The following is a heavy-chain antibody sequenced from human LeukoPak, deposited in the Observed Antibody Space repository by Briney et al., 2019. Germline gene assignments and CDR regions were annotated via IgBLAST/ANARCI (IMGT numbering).Heavy chain of an antibody. CDR2: ISSSSSYI. CDR1: GFTFSSYC. J-gene: IGHJ4*02. D-gene: IGHD5-18*01. V-gene: IGHV3-21*01. Sequence: GGSLRLSCAASGFTFSSYCMNWVRQAPGKGLEWVSSISSSSSYIYYADSVQGRCTIPRDNAKNSLYLQMNSLRAEDTAVYYCARAGGYSYGSPCGYWGQGTRVTVS. CDR3: ARAGGYSYGSPCGY.